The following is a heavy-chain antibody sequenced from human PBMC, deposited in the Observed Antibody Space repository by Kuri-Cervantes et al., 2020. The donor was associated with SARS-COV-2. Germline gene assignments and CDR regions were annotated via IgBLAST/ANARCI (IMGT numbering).Heavy chain of an antibody. CDR3: ARLRQQSVAFDI. Sequence: SETLSLTCTVSGGSISSYYWSWIRQPPGKGLEWIGDIYYSGSTNYNPSLKSRVTISVDTSKNQFSLKLSSVTAADTAVYYCARLRQQSVAFDIWGQGTMVTVSS. CDR2: IYYSGST. CDR1: GGSISSYY. V-gene: IGHV4-59*08. J-gene: IGHJ3*02. D-gene: IGHD1/OR15-1a*01.